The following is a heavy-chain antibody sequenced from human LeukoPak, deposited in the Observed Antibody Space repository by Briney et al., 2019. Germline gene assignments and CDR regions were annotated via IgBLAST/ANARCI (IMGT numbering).Heavy chain of an antibody. CDR3: ARVFGNGYGDYTYYFDY. V-gene: IGHV3-33*01. Sequence: PGRSLRLSCAASGFTFSSYGMHWVRQAPGKGLEWVAVIWYDGSNKYYADSVKGRSTISRDNSKNTLYLQMNSLRAEDTAVYYCARVFGNGYGDYTYYFDYWGQGTLVTVSS. J-gene: IGHJ4*02. D-gene: IGHD4-17*01. CDR1: GFTFSSYG. CDR2: IWYDGSNK.